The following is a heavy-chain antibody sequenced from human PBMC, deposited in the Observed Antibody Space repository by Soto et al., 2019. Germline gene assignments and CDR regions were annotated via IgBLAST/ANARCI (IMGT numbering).Heavy chain of an antibody. V-gene: IGHV1-3*01. D-gene: IGHD6-6*01. CDR1: GYTFTNYG. CDR2: INAGNGNT. CDR3: ARAPGGSSSFVDY. Sequence: GASVKVSCKASGYTFTNYGISWVRQAPGQGLEWMGWINAGNGNTKYSQKLQGRVIITRDTFASTAYMELSSLRSEDTSVYYCARAPGGSSSFVDYWGQGTLVTVSS. J-gene: IGHJ4*02.